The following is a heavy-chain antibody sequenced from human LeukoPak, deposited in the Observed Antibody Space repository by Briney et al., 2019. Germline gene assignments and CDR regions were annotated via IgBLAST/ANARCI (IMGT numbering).Heavy chain of an antibody. CDR3: ARQMTPHGNFDY. D-gene: IGHD1-26*01. CDR1: GFTLSNFA. Sequence: GGSLRLSCAASGFTLSNFAMHWVRQATGKGLEWVSAIGTAGDTFYPGSVKGRFTISRENAKNSLYLQMNNLRAEDTAMYYCARQMTPHGNFDYWGQGTLVTVSS. J-gene: IGHJ4*02. V-gene: IGHV3-13*01. CDR2: IGTAGDT.